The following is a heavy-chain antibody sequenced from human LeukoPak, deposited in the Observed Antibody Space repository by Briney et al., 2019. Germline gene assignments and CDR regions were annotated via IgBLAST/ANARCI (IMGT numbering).Heavy chain of an antibody. V-gene: IGHV4-4*02. Sequence: PSETLSLTWAVSGVSISSSNWWSWVRQPPGKGLEWIEEIYHSGSTNYSPSLKSRVTISVDKSKNQFSLKLSSVTAADTAVYYCASGRAGATNFDYWGQGTLVTVSS. D-gene: IGHD1-26*01. CDR1: GVSISSSNW. J-gene: IGHJ4*02. CDR2: IYHSGST. CDR3: ASGRAGATNFDY.